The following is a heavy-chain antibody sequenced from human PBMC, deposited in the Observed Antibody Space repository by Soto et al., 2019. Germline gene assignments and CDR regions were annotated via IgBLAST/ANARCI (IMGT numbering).Heavy chain of an antibody. CDR3: VRARIDL. CDR1: GFTFSNYW. J-gene: IGHJ2*01. Sequence: EVQLVESGGGLVQPGGSLRLSCAAYGFTFSNYWMTWVRQAPGKGLEWVANIKPDGSEKYYVDSVKGRFTISRDNVKNSLYLQMNSLRAEDTALYYCVRARIDLWGRGTLVTVSS. V-gene: IGHV3-7*01. CDR2: IKPDGSEK.